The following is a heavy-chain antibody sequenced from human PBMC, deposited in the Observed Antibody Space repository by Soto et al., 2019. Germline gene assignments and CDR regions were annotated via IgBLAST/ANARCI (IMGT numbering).Heavy chain of an antibody. CDR2: INHIGST. D-gene: IGHD2-2*01. Sequence: QVQLQQWGAGLLKPSETLSLTCAVYGGSFSAYYWSWIRQPPGKGLELIGEINHIGSTKYNPSLKSRVTISVDTSKNQFSLKVTSVTAADTAVYYCARDCSGTSCYGALAAFDIWGQGTMVTVSS. J-gene: IGHJ3*02. CDR1: GGSFSAYY. CDR3: ARDCSGTSCYGALAAFDI. V-gene: IGHV4-34*01.